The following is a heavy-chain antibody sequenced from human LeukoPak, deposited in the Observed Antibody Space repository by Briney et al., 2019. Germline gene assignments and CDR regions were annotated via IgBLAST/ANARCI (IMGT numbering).Heavy chain of an antibody. J-gene: IGHJ3*02. V-gene: IGHV1-18*01. CDR2: ISAYNGNT. Sequence: ASVKVSCKASGYTFTSYGISWVRQAPGQGLEWMGWISAYNGNTNYAQKLQGRVTMTTDTSTSTAYMELRSLRSDDTAVYYCARASHYYGSGSYYNVDAFDIWGQGTMVTVSS. CDR3: ARASHYYGSGSYYNVDAFDI. CDR1: GYTFTSYG. D-gene: IGHD3-10*01.